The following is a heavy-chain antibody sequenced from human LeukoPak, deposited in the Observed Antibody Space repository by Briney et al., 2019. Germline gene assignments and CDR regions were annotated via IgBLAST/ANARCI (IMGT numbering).Heavy chain of an antibody. D-gene: IGHD5-12*01. V-gene: IGHV3-66*02. CDR3: ARAGYEDLDY. J-gene: IGHJ4*02. Sequence: GESLKISCAASGFTVSSNYMSWVRQAPGKGLEWVSVIYSGGSTYYADSVKGRFTISRDNSKNTLYLQMNSLRAEDTAVYYCARAGYEDLDYWGQGTLVTVSS. CDR1: GFTVSSNY. CDR2: IYSGGST.